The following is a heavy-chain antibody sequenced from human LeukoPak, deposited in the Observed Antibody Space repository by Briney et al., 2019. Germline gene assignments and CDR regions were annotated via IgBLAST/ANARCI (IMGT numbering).Heavy chain of an antibody. J-gene: IGHJ4*02. CDR1: GGSISSSSYY. D-gene: IGHD6-6*01. CDR3: ARDSFVYSSSHPGFDY. CDR2: IYYSGST. Sequence: PSETLSLTCTVSGGSISSSSYYWGWIRQPPGKGLEWIGSIYYSGSTYYNPSLKSRVTISVDTSKNQFSLKLSSVTAADTAVYYCARDSFVYSSSHPGFDYWGQGTLVTVSS. V-gene: IGHV4-39*07.